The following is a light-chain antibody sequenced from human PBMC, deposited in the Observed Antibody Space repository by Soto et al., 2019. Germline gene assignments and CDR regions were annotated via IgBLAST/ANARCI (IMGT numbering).Light chain of an antibody. CDR2: DVS. CDR1: QSISSW. V-gene: IGKV1-5*01. CDR3: QHYDSYPIT. Sequence: IQMTQSPSTLSASVGDRVSMTCRASQSISSWLAWYQQKPGKAPNLLIYDVSNLKSGVPSRFSGGGSGTEFTLTITSLQPDDFATYYCQHYDSYPITFGQGTRLEIK. J-gene: IGKJ5*01.